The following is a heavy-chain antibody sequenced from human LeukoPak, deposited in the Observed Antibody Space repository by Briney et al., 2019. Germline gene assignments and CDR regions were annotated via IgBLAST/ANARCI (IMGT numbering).Heavy chain of an antibody. Sequence: SETLSLTCTVSGGSISSYYWSWIRQPPGKGLEWIGYIYYSGSTNYNPSLKSRVTISADTSKNQFSLKLSSVTAADTAVYYCARAEEYAFDIWGQGTMVTVSS. CDR3: ARAEEYAFDI. CDR2: IYYSGST. CDR1: GGSISSYY. V-gene: IGHV4-59*01. D-gene: IGHD1-14*01. J-gene: IGHJ3*02.